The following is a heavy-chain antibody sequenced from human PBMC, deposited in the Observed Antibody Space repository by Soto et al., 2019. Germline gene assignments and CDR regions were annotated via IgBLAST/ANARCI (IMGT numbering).Heavy chain of an antibody. D-gene: IGHD4-17*01. CDR3: ARDSYAPHV. V-gene: IGHV1-18*01. CDR1: GYTFSSYG. CDR2: ISVYNGNT. J-gene: IGHJ6*02. Sequence: ASVKVSCKTSGYTFSSYGISWVRQAPGQGLEWMGWISVYNGNTNYAQKFQGRVTMTTDTSTSTAYMELTSLRFDDTAVYYCARDSYAPHVWGQGTTVTVSS.